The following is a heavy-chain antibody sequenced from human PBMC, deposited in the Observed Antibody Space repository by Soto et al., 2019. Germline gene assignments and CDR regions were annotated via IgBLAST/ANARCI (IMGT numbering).Heavy chain of an antibody. V-gene: IGHV3-48*01. CDR2: ISSSSSTI. D-gene: IGHD3-10*01. CDR3: AFGEESSYDYYGLNV. Sequence: EVQLVESGGGWVQRGGSLRLSCAAPGLTFSSYSMNWVRQAPGKGLEWVSYISSSSSTIYYADSVKGRLTISRYNAKKSLYLPMNRLSAEDTAVYYCAFGEESSYDYYGLNVWGQGTTVPVSS. CDR1: GLTFSSYS. J-gene: IGHJ6*02.